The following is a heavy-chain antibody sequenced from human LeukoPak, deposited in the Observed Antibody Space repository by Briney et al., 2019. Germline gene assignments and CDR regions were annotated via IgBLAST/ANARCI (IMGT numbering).Heavy chain of an antibody. Sequence: GGSLRLSCAASGFTFSSYGMHWVRQAPGKGLEWVAFIRYDGSNKYYADSVKGRFTISRDNSKNTLYLQMNSLRAEDTAVYYCARETTTVTPGAFDIWGQGTMVTVSS. CDR1: GFTFSSYG. J-gene: IGHJ3*02. CDR2: IRYDGSNK. CDR3: ARETTTVTPGAFDI. V-gene: IGHV3-30*02. D-gene: IGHD4-17*01.